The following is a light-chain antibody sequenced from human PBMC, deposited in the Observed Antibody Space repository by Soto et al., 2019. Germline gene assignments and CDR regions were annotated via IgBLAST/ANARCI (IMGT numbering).Light chain of an antibody. V-gene: IGKV1-39*01. CDR2: ATF. CDR3: QQHYSPPPIT. CDR1: QNVAHF. J-gene: IGKJ5*01. Sequence: DDQITHCGLVVGASVLSRATMTCRESQNVAHFLNWYQQKPGKAPKLLIYATFSLHSGVPSRFSGSGFGTDFTLTISSLQTEDFATYYCQQHYSPPPITFGQGTRLEIK.